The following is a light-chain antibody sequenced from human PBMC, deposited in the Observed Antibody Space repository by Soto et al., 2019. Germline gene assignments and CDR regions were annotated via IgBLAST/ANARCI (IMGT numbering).Light chain of an antibody. CDR2: DAS. V-gene: IGKV1-33*01. CDR1: QGMSNY. Sequence: DIQTTQSPSSLSASVGDRVTITCRASQGMSNYLAWYQQKPGKVPKLLIYDASNLETGVPSRFSGSGSGTDFTFTISSLQPEDIATYFCQQYDNLPLTFGGGTKVDIK. CDR3: QQYDNLPLT. J-gene: IGKJ4*01.